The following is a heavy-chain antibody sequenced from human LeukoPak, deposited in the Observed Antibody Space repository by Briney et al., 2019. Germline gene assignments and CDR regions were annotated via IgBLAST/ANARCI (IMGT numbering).Heavy chain of an antibody. J-gene: IGHJ4*02. V-gene: IGHV3-33*01. CDR2: IWYDGSNK. D-gene: IGHD5-12*01. CDR3: ARQRKWGYDFDY. CDR1: GFTFSSYG. Sequence: PGGSLRLSCAASGFTFSSYGMHWVRQAPGKGLEWVAVIWYDGSNKYYADSVKGRFTISRDNSKNTLYLQMNSLRAEDTAVYYCARQRKWGYDFDYWGQGTLVTVSS.